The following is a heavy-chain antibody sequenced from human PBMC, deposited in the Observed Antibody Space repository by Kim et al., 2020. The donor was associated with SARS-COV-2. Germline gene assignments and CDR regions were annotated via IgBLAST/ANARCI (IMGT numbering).Heavy chain of an antibody. Sequence: SVKVSCKASGGTFSSYAISWVRQAPGQGLEWMGRIIPILGIANYAQKFQGRVTITADKSTSTAYMELSSLRSEDTAVYYCAREDIVVVGNYYGMDVWGQGTTVTVSS. J-gene: IGHJ6*02. D-gene: IGHD2-2*01. CDR1: GGTFSSYA. CDR2: IIPILGIA. CDR3: AREDIVVVGNYYGMDV. V-gene: IGHV1-69*04.